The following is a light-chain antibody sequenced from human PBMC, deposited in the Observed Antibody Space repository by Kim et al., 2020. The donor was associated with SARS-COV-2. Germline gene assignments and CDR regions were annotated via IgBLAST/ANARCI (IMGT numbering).Light chain of an antibody. CDR3: QAWDSSTYV. CDR2: QDN. CDR1: KLGYKY. Sequence: SVFPGQTASITCSGDKLGYKYASWYQQKAGQSPVLVIYQDNKRPSGIPERFSGSNSGNTATLTISGTQAMDEADYYCQAWDSSTYVFGPGTKVTVL. J-gene: IGLJ1*01. V-gene: IGLV3-1*01.